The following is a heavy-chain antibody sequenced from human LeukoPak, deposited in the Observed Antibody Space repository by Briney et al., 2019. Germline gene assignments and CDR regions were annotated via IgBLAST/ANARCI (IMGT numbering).Heavy chain of an antibody. V-gene: IGHV4-59*01. CDR2: IYYSGST. CDR1: GGSISSYS. CDR3: SRESGGGS. D-gene: IGHD1-26*01. Sequence: PSETLSLTCTVSGGSISSYSWSWIRQPPGKGLEWIGSIYYSGSTNYYPSLMSRLTILAGTTKNQSSLKLITVLAADTAAFYCSRESGGGSGGQGTLVSVSS. J-gene: IGHJ4*02.